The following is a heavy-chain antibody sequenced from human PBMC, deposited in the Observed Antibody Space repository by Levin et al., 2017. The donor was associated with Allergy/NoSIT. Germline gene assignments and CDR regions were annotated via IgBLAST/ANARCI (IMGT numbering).Heavy chain of an antibody. CDR2: IYYSGST. Sequence: KAGGSLRLSCTVSGGSISSSSYYWGWIRQPPGKGLEWIGSIYYSGSTYYNPSLKSRVTISVDTSKNQFSLKLSSVTAADTAVYYCARDTVAGTGFDYWGQGTLVTVSS. CDR3: ARDTVAGTGFDY. D-gene: IGHD6-19*01. CDR1: GGSISSSSYY. V-gene: IGHV4-39*07. J-gene: IGHJ4*02.